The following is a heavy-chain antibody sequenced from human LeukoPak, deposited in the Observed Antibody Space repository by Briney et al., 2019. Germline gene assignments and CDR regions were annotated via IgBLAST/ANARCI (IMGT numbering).Heavy chain of an antibody. Sequence: GMSLRLSCAASGFTFSSYGMHWVRQAPGKGLEWVAVISYDGSNKYYADSVKGRFTISRDNSKNTLYLQMNSLRAEDTAVYYCAKQTWGYSYGFWGQGTLVTVSS. CDR1: GFTFSSYG. D-gene: IGHD5-18*01. V-gene: IGHV3-30*18. J-gene: IGHJ4*02. CDR2: ISYDGSNK. CDR3: AKQTWGYSYGF.